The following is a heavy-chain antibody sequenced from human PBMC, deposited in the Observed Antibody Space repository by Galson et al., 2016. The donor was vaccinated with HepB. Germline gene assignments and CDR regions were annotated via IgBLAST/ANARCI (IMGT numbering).Heavy chain of an antibody. J-gene: IGHJ4*02. CDR3: VRARVDDFWSGYSETATHYFDY. Sequence: SLRLSCAASGFTFSSYGMHWVRQAPGKGLEWVAVISYDGSNKYYADSVKGRFTISRDNSKNTLYLQMSSLRAEDTAVYYCVRARVDDFWSGYSETATHYFDYWGQGTLVTVSS. V-gene: IGHV3-30*03. D-gene: IGHD3-3*01. CDR2: ISYDGSNK. CDR1: GFTFSSYG.